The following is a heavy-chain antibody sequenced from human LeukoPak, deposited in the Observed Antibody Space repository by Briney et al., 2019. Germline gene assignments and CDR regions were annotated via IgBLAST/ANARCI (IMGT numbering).Heavy chain of an antibody. CDR1: GDSFSSHY. CDR3: ARGRLRSNWFDP. CDR2: ISYIGTT. Sequence: SETLSLTCAVSGDSFSSHYWTWIRQPPGRGLEWIGYISYIGTTNYNPPLKSRVTISIDTSKNQFSLKLSSVTAADTAVYYCARGRLRSNWFDPWGQGTLVTVSS. J-gene: IGHJ5*02. D-gene: IGHD5-12*01. V-gene: IGHV4-59*08.